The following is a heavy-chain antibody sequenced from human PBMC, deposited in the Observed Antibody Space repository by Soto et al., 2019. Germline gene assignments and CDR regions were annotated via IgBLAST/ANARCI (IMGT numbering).Heavy chain of an antibody. CDR2: SSNSGTFS. V-gene: IGHV3-11*06. D-gene: IGHD1-1*01. J-gene: IGHJ4*02. CDR3: ASSCDNYNRLDY. Sequence: PGGSLRLSCEGSGFTFSDYYFSWIRQAPGKGLEWISYSSNSGTFSRYADSGKGRFAISRDNTKNLLYLQMNSLRAEDTAVYYCASSCDNYNRLDYWGQGTPVTVSS. CDR1: GFTFSDYY.